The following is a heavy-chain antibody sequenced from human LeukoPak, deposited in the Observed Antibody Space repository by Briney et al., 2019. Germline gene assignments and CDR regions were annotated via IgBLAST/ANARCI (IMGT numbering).Heavy chain of an antibody. CDR1: GFSVSSNS. J-gene: IGHJ4*02. CDR3: ARRAGDYSHPYDY. D-gene: IGHD3-22*01. V-gene: IGHV3-53*01. CDR2: IYSGGST. Sequence: GGSLRLSCTVYGFSVSSNSMSWVRQAPGKGLEWVSFIYSGGSTHYSDFVKGRFTISRDNSKNTLYLQMNSLRAEDTAVYYCARRAGDYSHPYDYWGQGTLVTVS.